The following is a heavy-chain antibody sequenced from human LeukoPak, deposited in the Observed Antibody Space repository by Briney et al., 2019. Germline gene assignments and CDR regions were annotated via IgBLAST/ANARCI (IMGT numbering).Heavy chain of an antibody. CDR2: INWNGGST. Sequence: GGSLRLSCAASGFTFDDYGMSWVRQAPGKGLEWVSGINWNGGSTGYADSVKGRFTISRGNAKNSLYLQMNSLRAEDTALYHCASLIHPYYYDSSGYYQLWGQGTLVTVSS. D-gene: IGHD3-22*01. CDR1: GFTFDDYG. CDR3: ASLIHPYYYDSSGYYQL. V-gene: IGHV3-20*01. J-gene: IGHJ4*02.